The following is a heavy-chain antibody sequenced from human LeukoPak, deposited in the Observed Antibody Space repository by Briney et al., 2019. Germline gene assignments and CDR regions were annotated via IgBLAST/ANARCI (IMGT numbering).Heavy chain of an antibody. CDR2: ISGSGGST. CDR1: GFTFSSYA. D-gene: IGHD3-22*01. V-gene: IGHV3-23*01. Sequence: PGGSLRLFCAASGFTFSSYAMSWVRQAPGEGLEWVSAISGSGGSTYYADSVKGRFTISRDNSKNTLYLQMNSLRAEDTAVYYCAKDPSPSTYYYDSSVYIRVTDYWGQGTLVTVSS. CDR3: AKDPSPSTYYYDSSVYIRVTDY. J-gene: IGHJ4*02.